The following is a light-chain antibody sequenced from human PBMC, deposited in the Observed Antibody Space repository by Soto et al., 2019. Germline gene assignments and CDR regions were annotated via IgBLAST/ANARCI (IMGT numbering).Light chain of an antibody. CDR1: SSNIGGND. J-gene: IGLJ3*02. CDR2: RNN. CDR3: AAWDDSLTGPV. Sequence: QAVVTQPPSASGTPGQRVTISCSGSSSNIGGNDVYWYQQLPRRAPKLLIYRNNQRPSGVPDRFSGSKSGTSASLDIRGLRSEDEADYYCAAWDDSLTGPVFGGGTKLTVL. V-gene: IGLV1-47*01.